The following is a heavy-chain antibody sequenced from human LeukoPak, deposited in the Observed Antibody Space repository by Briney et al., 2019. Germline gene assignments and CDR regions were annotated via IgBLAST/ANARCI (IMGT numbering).Heavy chain of an antibody. CDR1: GGSFSGYY. J-gene: IGHJ6*02. CDR2: INHSGST. D-gene: IGHD2-21*01. CDR3: ARRPYPYGMYV. V-gene: IGHV4-34*01. Sequence: SETLSLTCAVYGGSFSGYYWSWIRQPPGQGLEWIGEINHSGSTNYNPSLKSRVTISVDTSKNQFPLKLSSVTAADTAVYYCARRPYPYGMYVWGQGTTVTVSS.